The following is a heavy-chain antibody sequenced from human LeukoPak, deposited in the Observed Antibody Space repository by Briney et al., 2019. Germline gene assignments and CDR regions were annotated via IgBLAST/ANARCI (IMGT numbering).Heavy chain of an antibody. D-gene: IGHD2-2*01. J-gene: IGHJ4*02. Sequence: ASVKVSCKASGYTFTDYYMHWVRQAPGQGLEWMGRINPNSGGTNYAQKFQGRVTMTRDTSISTAYMELSRLRSDDTAVYYCARVTYCSSTSCYDSPMAFDYWGQGTLVTVSS. CDR2: INPNSGGT. V-gene: IGHV1-2*06. CDR1: GYTFTDYY. CDR3: ARVTYCSSTSCYDSPMAFDY.